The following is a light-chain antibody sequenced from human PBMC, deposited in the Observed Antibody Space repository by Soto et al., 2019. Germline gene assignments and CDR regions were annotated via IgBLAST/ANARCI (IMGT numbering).Light chain of an antibody. Sequence: QSALTQPPSASGSPGQSVTISCTGTSSDIGAYNYVSWYQHHPGNAPKLIIYDVNKRPSGVPDRFSGSKSGNTASLTVSGLQTEDEGDYYCQSYDNSLSGSWVFGGGTKLTVL. V-gene: IGLV2-8*01. CDR3: QSYDNSLSGSWV. J-gene: IGLJ3*02. CDR2: DVN. CDR1: SSDIGAYNY.